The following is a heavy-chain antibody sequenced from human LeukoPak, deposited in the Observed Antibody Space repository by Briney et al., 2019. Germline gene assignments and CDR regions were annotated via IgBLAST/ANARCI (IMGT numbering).Heavy chain of an antibody. CDR3: ARVGSAAAGSYFFDY. D-gene: IGHD6-13*01. V-gene: IGHV3-11*01. Sequence: GGSLRLSCAASGFTFSTYAMSWVRQAPGKGLEWVSYISNSGRASYYTDSLKGRFTISRDNAENSLYLQMNSLRAEDTAVYYCARVGSAAAGSYFFDYWGQGTLVTVSS. CDR2: ISNSGRAS. CDR1: GFTFSTYA. J-gene: IGHJ4*02.